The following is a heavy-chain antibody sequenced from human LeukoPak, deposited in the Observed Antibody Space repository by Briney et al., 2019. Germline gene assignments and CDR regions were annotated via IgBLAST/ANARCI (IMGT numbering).Heavy chain of an antibody. CDR2: IRSKAFGGTT. J-gene: IGHJ4*02. CDR1: GFTFGDWP. Sequence: AGGSLRLSCAASGFTFGDWPMSWVRQAPGKGLEWVGFIRSKAFGGTTEYAASVQGRFIISRDDSKRIAYLQMNSLKTEDTAVYFCSRGYGDDYWGQGILVTVSS. V-gene: IGHV3-49*04. CDR3: SRGYGDDY. D-gene: IGHD4/OR15-4a*01.